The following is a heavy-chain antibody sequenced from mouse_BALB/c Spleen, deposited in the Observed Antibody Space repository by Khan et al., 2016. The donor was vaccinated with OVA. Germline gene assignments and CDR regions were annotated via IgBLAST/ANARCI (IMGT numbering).Heavy chain of an antibody. Sequence: EVKLLESGPGLVKPSQSLSLTCTVTGYSITTDYAWNWIRQFPGNKLEWMGYISYSGNTKYNPSLKSRISITRDTSKNQFFLQLKSVTTEDTARYYGARVYGGDFDYWDQGTTLTVSS. CDR1: GYSITTDYA. CDR3: ARVYGGDFDY. D-gene: IGHD1-1*01. CDR2: ISYSGNT. V-gene: IGHV3-2*02. J-gene: IGHJ2*01.